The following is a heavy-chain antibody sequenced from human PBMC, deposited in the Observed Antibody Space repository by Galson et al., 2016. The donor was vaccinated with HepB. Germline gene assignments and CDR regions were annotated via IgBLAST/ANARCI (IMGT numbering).Heavy chain of an antibody. Sequence: SLRLSCAASAFTFNNAWMSWIRQAPGKGLEWVGHIKSNTDGGTTDYAAPVKGRFTISRDDSKNTLYLQMNSLKTEDTAVYYCTTNSLGPAAMAYYYYGMDVWGQGTTVTVSS. J-gene: IGHJ6*02. V-gene: IGHV3-15*01. CDR2: IKSNTDGGTT. D-gene: IGHD2-2*01. CDR3: TTNSLGPAAMAYYYYGMDV. CDR1: AFTFNNAW.